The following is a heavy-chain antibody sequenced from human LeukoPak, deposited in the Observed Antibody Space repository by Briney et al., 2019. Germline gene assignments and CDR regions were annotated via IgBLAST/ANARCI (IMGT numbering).Heavy chain of an antibody. CDR2: IHHSGST. CDR3: ARGGMHSSGLDY. Sequence: MASETLSLTCAVYGGTFSGYYWSWIRQPPGKGLEWIGEIHHSGSTNYNPSLKSRVTISVDTSKNQFSLKLSSVTAADTAVYYCARGGMHSSGLDYWGQGTLVTVSS. D-gene: IGHD3-22*01. V-gene: IGHV4-34*01. CDR1: GGTFSGYY. J-gene: IGHJ4*02.